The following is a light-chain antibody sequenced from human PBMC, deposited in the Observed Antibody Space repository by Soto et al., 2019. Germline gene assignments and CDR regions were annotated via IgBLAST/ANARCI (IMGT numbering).Light chain of an antibody. CDR1: GSDVGGYNY. V-gene: IGLV2-14*01. J-gene: IGLJ1*01. CDR3: SSYTSSSLGV. Sequence: QSVLTQPASVSGSPGQSITISCTGTGSDVGGYNYVSWYQQHPGKVPKLMIYEVSNRPSGVSNRFSASKSGNTASLTISGLQAEDEADYYCSSYTSSSLGVFGTRTKLTVL. CDR2: EVS.